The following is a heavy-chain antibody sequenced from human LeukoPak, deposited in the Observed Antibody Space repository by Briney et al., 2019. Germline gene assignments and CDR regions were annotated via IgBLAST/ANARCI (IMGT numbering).Heavy chain of an antibody. Sequence: PGGSLRLSCAASGFTFDDYAMHWVRQAPGKGLEWVSGISWNSGSIGYADSVKGRFTIPRDNSKNTLYLQMNSLRAEDTAMYYCGKTIAVADTTDFWGQGTLVTVSS. CDR3: GKTIAVADTTDF. V-gene: IGHV3-9*01. D-gene: IGHD6-19*01. J-gene: IGHJ4*02. CDR2: ISWNSGSI. CDR1: GFTFDDYA.